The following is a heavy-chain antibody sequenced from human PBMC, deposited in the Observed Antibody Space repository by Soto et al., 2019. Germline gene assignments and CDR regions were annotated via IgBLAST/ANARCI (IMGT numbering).Heavy chain of an antibody. V-gene: IGHV4-34*01. CDR2: INHSGST. CDR1: GGSFSGYY. J-gene: IGHJ5*02. CDR3: ARGGYNWFDP. Sequence: SETLSFTCAVYGGSFSGYYWSWIRQPPGKGLEWIGEINHSGSTNYNPSLKSRVTISVDTSKNQFSLKLSSVTAADTAVYYCARGGYNWFDPWGQGTLVTVSS.